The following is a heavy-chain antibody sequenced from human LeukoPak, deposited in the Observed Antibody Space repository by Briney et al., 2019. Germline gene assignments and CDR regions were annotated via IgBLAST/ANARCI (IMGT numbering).Heavy chain of an antibody. V-gene: IGHV4-59*01. CDR2: IYYSRST. Sequence: SETLSLTCTVSGGSISSYYWSWIRQPPGKGLEWIGYIYYSRSTSYNPSLKSRVTISVDTSKNQLSLKLSSVTAADTAVYYCARDSGDILTGYYYYWYFDLWGRGTLVTVSS. D-gene: IGHD3-9*01. CDR3: ARDSGDILTGYYYYWYFDL. CDR1: GGSISSYY. J-gene: IGHJ2*01.